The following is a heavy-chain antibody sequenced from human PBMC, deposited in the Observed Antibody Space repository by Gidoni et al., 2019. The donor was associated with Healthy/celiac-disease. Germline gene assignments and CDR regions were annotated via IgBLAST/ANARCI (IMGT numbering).Heavy chain of an antibody. D-gene: IGHD3-10*01. CDR1: GFTFSSYP. CDR2: ISYDGSKK. Sequence: QVQLVESGGGVVQPGRFLRLSCAASGFTFSSYPMRWVLQAPDKGLACGAVISYDGSKKYYANSVKGRFTISRDNSKNTLYLQMNSLRAEDTAVYYCARDSPMVRGDMTYGMDVWGQGTTVTVSS. V-gene: IGHV3-30*04. CDR3: ARDSPMVRGDMTYGMDV. J-gene: IGHJ6*02.